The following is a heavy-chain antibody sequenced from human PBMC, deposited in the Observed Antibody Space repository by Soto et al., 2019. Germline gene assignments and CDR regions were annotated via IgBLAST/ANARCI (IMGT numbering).Heavy chain of an antibody. Sequence: QVQLVESGGGVVQPGRSLRLSCAASGFTFSSYGMHWVRQAPGKGLEWVAVIWYDGNDKYYADFVKGRFTISRDNAKNKVSLQMNSLRAEDTAVYFCARDRHSSSSGDFEFWGQGTLVTVSS. V-gene: IGHV3-33*01. J-gene: IGHJ4*02. CDR3: ARDRHSSSSGDFEF. CDR2: IWYDGNDK. CDR1: GFTFSSYG. D-gene: IGHD6-6*01.